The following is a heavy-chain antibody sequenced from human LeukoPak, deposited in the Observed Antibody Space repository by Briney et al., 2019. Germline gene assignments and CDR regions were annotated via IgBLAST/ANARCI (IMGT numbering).Heavy chain of an antibody. CDR2: INHSGST. CDR3: ARRLYYYDSSGYYAVYFDY. Sequence: PSETLSLTCVVYGGSFSGYSWSWIRQPPGKGLEWIGEINHSGSTNYNPSLKSRVTISVDTSKNQFSLKLSSVTAADTAVYYCARRLYYYDSSGYYAVYFDYWGQGTLVTVSS. J-gene: IGHJ4*02. D-gene: IGHD3-22*01. V-gene: IGHV4-34*01. CDR1: GGSFSGYS.